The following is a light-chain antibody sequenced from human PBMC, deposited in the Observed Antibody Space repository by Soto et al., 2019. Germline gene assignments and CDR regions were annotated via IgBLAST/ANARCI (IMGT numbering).Light chain of an antibody. Sequence: ILMTQSPSSLSAFVGDRVTITFRASQDTGNFSAWYQHKPEKVPKLLIYAASTLQSRVPSRFSGSASGTDFTLTISSLQPEDVATYYCQKCKVAPFTFGGGTKVDIK. CDR3: QKCKVAPFT. CDR1: QDTGNF. CDR2: AAS. V-gene: IGKV1-27*01. J-gene: IGKJ4*01.